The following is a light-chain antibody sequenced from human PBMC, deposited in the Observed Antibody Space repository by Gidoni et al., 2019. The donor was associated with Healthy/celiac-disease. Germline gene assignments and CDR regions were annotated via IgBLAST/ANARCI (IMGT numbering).Light chain of an antibody. Sequence: EIVMTQSPATLSVSPGERATLSCRASQSVNSNLAWYQQKPGQAPRLLIYGASTRATGIPARFSGSGSGTEFTLTISSLHSEDFAVYYCQQYNNWPPLTFXGXTKVEIK. V-gene: IGKV3-15*01. CDR1: QSVNSN. J-gene: IGKJ4*01. CDR2: GAS. CDR3: QQYNNWPPLT.